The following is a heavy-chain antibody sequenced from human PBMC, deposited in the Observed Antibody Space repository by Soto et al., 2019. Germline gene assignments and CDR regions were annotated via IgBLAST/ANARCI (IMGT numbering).Heavy chain of an antibody. D-gene: IGHD6-13*01. CDR3: ARGHYPGGRAAGSVDY. J-gene: IGHJ4*02. CDR2: IYYSGST. Sequence: PSETLSLTCTVSGGSISSYYWSWIRQSPGKGLEWIGYIYYSGSTNYNPSLKSRVTISVDTSKNQFSLKLSSVTAADTAVYYCARGHYPGGRAAGSVDYWGQGTLVT. CDR1: GGSISSYY. V-gene: IGHV4-59*01.